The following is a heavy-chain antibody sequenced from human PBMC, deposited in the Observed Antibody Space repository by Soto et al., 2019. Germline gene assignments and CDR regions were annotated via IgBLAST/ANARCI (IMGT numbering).Heavy chain of an antibody. CDR1: GYTFTNYA. CDR3: ARVTDGYDWGTFDY. J-gene: IGHJ4*02. D-gene: IGHD5-12*01. V-gene: IGHV1-3*01. Sequence: QVQLVQSGAEVKKPGASVKVSCKSSGYTFTNYAINWVRQAPGQRLEWMGWINAGDGNTKYSQKFQGRVTXXRXTXXSTAYMELSSLRSEDMAIYYCARVTDGYDWGTFDYWGQGTLVTVSS. CDR2: INAGDGNT.